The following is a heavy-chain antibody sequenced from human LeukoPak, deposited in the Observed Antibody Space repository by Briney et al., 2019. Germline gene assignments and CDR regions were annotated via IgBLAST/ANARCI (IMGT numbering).Heavy chain of an antibody. Sequence: PGGSLSLSCSASGFTFSSNSMHWVRQVQGKGLEYVAAISSNGGDSYYADSVKGRFTISRDNSKNTLYLQMSSLRVEDTALYYCVREGRYCGGGSCLWGQGTLVTVSS. CDR1: GFTFSSNS. J-gene: IGHJ4*02. D-gene: IGHD2-15*01. CDR3: VREGRYCGGGSCL. V-gene: IGHV3-64D*06. CDR2: ISSNGGDS.